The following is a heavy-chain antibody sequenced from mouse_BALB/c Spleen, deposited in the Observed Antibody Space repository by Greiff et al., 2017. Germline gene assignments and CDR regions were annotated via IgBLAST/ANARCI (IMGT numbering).Heavy chain of an antibody. J-gene: IGHJ4*01. D-gene: IGHD1-2*01. CDR3: ARHYYGYEGSAMDY. V-gene: IGHV3-8*02. CDR1: GDSITSGY. Sequence: EVKLQESGPSLVKPSQTLSLTCSVTGDSITSGYWNWIRKFPGNKLEYMGYISYSGSTYYNPSLKSRISITRDTSKNQYYLQLNSVTTEDTATYYCARHYYGYEGSAMDYWGQGTSVTVSS. CDR2: ISYSGST.